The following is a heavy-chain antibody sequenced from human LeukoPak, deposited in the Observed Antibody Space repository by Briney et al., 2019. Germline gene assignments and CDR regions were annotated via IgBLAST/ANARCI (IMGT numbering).Heavy chain of an antibody. V-gene: IGHV4-59*01. J-gene: IGHJ4*02. CDR2: IYYSGST. CDR1: GGSISSYY. Sequence: SETLSLTCTVSGGSISSYYWSWIRQPPGKGLEWIGYIYYSGSTNYNPSLKSRVTISVDTSKNQFPLKLSSVTAADTAVYYCARGGGYCSSTSCYHFDYWGQGTLVTVSS. D-gene: IGHD2-2*01. CDR3: ARGGGYCSSTSCYHFDY.